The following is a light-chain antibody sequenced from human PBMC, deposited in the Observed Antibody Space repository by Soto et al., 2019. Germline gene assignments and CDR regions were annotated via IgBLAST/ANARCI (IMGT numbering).Light chain of an antibody. CDR2: AGS. V-gene: IGKV3-15*01. CDR1: QSVISH. CDR3: QQYHDWPWT. J-gene: IGKJ1*01. Sequence: EIVVTQSPATLSVSPGESATLSCRVSQSVISHLAWYRQEPGQAPRLLVYAGSTGATGIPARFRGSGSGTEFTLTISSLQSEDFAVYFCQQYHDWPWTFGQGSRVEIK.